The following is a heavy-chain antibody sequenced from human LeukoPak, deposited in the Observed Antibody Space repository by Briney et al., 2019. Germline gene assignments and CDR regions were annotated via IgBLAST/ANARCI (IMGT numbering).Heavy chain of an antibody. D-gene: IGHD3-16*02. V-gene: IGHV3-30*04. J-gene: IGHJ6*03. Sequence: GRSLRLSCAASGFTFSNYAIHWVRQSPGKGLEWVAVISYDGSDKYYADSVKGRFTISRDNSKNTLYLQMNGLRAEDTALYYCARDRGGIGYYMDVWGKGTTVTVSS. CDR3: ARDRGGIGYYMDV. CDR2: ISYDGSDK. CDR1: GFTFSNYA.